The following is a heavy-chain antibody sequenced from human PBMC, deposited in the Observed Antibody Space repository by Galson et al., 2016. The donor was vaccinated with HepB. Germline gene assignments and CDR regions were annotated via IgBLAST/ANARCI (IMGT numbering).Heavy chain of an antibody. CDR3: ARGRYPTK. CDR2: IKSDGSTT. J-gene: IGHJ4*02. V-gene: IGHV3-74*01. Sequence: SLRLSCAASGFTFSTNWMHWVRQPPGKGLVWVSRIKSDGSTTNYADSVKGRFTISRDNAKNTLFLQMNSLRAEDTAVYYCARGRYPTKWGQGTLVTVSS. D-gene: IGHD1-26*01. CDR1: GFTFSTNW.